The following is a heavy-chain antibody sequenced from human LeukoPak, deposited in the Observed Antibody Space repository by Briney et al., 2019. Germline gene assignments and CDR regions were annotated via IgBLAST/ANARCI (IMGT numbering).Heavy chain of an antibody. CDR3: ARGVVAAPQTFDY. J-gene: IGHJ4*02. Sequence: SETLSLTCSVSGGSISISTYFWGWIRQPPWKGLEWIGYIYYTGSTNYNPSLKSRVTISVDTSKNQFSLKLSSVTAADTAVYYCARGVVAAPQTFDYWGQGTLVAVSS. CDR2: IYYTGST. D-gene: IGHD2-15*01. V-gene: IGHV4-61*05. CDR1: GGSISISTYF.